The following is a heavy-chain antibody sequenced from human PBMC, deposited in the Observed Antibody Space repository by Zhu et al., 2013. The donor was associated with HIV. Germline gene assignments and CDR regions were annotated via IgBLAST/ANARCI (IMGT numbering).Heavy chain of an antibody. D-gene: IGHD6-13*01. J-gene: IGHJ4*02. CDR1: GYTFTSFG. Sequence: QVQLVQSGAEVRKPGASVKVSCRASGYTFTSFGISWVRQVPGQGLEWMGWISADNENTNYAQKLQGRVTMTTDTSTSTAYMELRSLRSDDTAVYYCARDTIAAAANQPIQDYWGQGTLVTVSS. CDR3: ARDTIAAAANQPIQDY. V-gene: IGHV1-18*01. CDR2: ISADNENT.